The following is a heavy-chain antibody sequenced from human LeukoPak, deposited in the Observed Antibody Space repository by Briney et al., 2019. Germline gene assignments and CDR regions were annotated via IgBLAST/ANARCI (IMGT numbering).Heavy chain of an antibody. CDR2: TYYSGST. D-gene: IGHD5-24*01. V-gene: IGHV4-59*04. J-gene: IGHJ6*02. CDR1: GGSISSYY. Sequence: PSETLSLTCTVSGGSISSYYWSWIRQPPGKGLEWIGTTYYSGSTYYNPSLKDRVTISVDTSKNQFSLRLSSVNPADTAVYYCAKWLLFNRYYYGIDVWGRGTTVTVSS. CDR3: AKWLLFNRYYYGIDV.